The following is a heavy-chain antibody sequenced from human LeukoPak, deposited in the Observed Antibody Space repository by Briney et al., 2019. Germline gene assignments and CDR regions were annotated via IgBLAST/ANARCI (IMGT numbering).Heavy chain of an antibody. CDR3: AKGLGRGGIVED. D-gene: IGHD2-15*01. CDR1: GFTFDDYA. Sequence: PGGSLRLSCAASGFTFDDYAMHWVRQAPGKGLEWVSGISWNSGSIGYADSVKGRFTISRDNAKNSLYLQMNSLRAEDMALYYCAKGLGRGGIVEDWGQGTLVTVSS. J-gene: IGHJ4*02. V-gene: IGHV3-9*03. CDR2: ISWNSGSI.